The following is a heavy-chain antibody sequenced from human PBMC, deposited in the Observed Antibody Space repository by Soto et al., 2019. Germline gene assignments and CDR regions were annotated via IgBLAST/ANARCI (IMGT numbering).Heavy chain of an antibody. D-gene: IGHD3-22*01. Sequence: GGSLRLSCAASGFTFSDHYMSWIRQAPGKGLEWVSYISSSGDIIYYADSVKGRFTISRDNAKNPLYLQMNSLRAEDTAVYYCARDLGYYDSSGYFDYWGQGTLVTVSS. CDR2: ISSSGDII. J-gene: IGHJ4*02. CDR3: ARDLGYYDSSGYFDY. CDR1: GFTFSDHY. V-gene: IGHV3-11*01.